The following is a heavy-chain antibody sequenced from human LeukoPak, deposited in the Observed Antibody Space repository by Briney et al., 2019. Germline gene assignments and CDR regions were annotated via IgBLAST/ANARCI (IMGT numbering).Heavy chain of an antibody. J-gene: IGHJ3*02. V-gene: IGHV1-18*01. Sequence: ASVKVSCKASGYTFTSYGISWVRQAPGHGLEWMGWISAYNGNTNYAQKLQGRVTMTTDTSTSTAYLELRSLRSDDTAVYYCATNCGGDCYSDAFDIWGQGTMVTVSS. CDR3: ATNCGGDCYSDAFDI. CDR2: ISAYNGNT. CDR1: GYTFTSYG. D-gene: IGHD2-21*02.